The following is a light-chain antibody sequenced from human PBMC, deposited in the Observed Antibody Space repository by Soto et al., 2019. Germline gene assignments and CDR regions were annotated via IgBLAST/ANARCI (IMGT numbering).Light chain of an antibody. CDR1: QSVSSN. V-gene: IGKV3-15*01. CDR3: QQYNSYS. J-gene: IGKJ1*01. CDR2: GAS. Sequence: EIVLTQSPATLSVSAGERATLSCRASQSVSSNLAWYQQKPGQAPRLLIYGASTRATGIPARFSGSGSGTEFTLTISSLQSEDFAVYYCQQYNSYSFGQGTKVDIK.